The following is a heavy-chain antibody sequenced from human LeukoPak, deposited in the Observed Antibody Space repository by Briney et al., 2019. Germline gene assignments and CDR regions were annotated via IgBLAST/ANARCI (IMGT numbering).Heavy chain of an antibody. J-gene: IGHJ4*02. V-gene: IGHV3-13*01. D-gene: IGHD7-27*01. Sequence: GGSLRLSCAVSGFNFSSNDMHWVRQPPGKGLEWVSGISTAGDTYYPDSVKGRFTISRKNAKSSFYLQMNSLRAGDTAVYYCASGERGFDYWGQGTLVTVSS. CDR3: ASGERGFDY. CDR2: ISTAGDT. CDR1: GFNFSSND.